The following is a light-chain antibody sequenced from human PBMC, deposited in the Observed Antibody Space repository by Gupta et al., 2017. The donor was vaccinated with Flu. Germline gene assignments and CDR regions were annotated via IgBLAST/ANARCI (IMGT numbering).Light chain of an antibody. Sequence: PGERATLSCRASQSVSTNLAWYQQNPGQAPRLLIYGASTRATGIPARFSGSGSGTEFTLTISSLQSEDFAVYYCQQYNNWRTFGQGTKVEIK. CDR1: QSVSTN. CDR2: GAS. J-gene: IGKJ1*01. V-gene: IGKV3-15*01. CDR3: QQYNNWRT.